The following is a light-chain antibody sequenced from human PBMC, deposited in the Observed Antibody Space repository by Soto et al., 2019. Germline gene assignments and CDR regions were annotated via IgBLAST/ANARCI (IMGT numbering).Light chain of an antibody. CDR3: SAWDDCLNGVV. V-gene: IGLV1-44*01. Sequence: QSVLTQPPSASGTPGQRVTISCSGSSSNIGSKTVNWYQQLPGTAPKLLIYSNNKRPSGVPDRFSGSKSGTSASLAISGLQSQDEADYYCSAWDDCLNGVVFGGGTKLTVL. CDR1: SSNIGSKT. CDR2: SNN. J-gene: IGLJ2*01.